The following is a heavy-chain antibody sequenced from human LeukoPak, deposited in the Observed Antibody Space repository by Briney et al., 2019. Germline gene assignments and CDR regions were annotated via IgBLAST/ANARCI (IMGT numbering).Heavy chain of an antibody. CDR2: IKQDGSEK. Sequence: GGSLRLSCAASGFTFSSYWMSWVRQAPGKGLEWVANIKQDGSEKYYVDSVKGRFTISRDNAKNSLYLQTNSLRAEDTAVYYCARDRGYYYDSSGYYYYYWGQGTLVTASS. V-gene: IGHV3-7*01. D-gene: IGHD3-22*01. CDR3: ARDRGYYYDSSGYYYYY. J-gene: IGHJ4*02. CDR1: GFTFSSYW.